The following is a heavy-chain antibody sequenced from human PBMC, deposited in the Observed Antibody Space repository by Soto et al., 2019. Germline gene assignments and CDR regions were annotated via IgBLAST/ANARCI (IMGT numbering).Heavy chain of an antibody. CDR3: ERERQPDGIWILDA. Sequence: SLNLPSSASGFTLSSHTMLLNRLPPGEGLEWLSSIFAGSGNSDYADSVTGRFTICRDNSKNILYLQMNNLGVEDTAIYFCERERQPDGIWILDALGRGTLVTVSS. CDR1: GFTLSSHT. D-gene: IGHD1-1*01. J-gene: IGHJ5*02. V-gene: IGHV3-23*01. CDR2: IFAGSGNS.